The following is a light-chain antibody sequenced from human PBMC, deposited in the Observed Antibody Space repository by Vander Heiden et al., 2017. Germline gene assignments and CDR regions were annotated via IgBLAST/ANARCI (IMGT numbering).Light chain of an antibody. CDR2: DDT. CDR1: NIGSKS. J-gene: IGLJ2*01. CDR3: QVWDSNSDHVV. V-gene: IGLV3-21*02. Sequence: SYVLTQPPSVSVAPGQTARITCGGNNIGSKSVHWYQQRPGQAPILVVYDDTNRPSGIPERLSGSNSGSSATLTISRVEAGDEADYYCQVWDSNSDHVVFGGGTKLTVL.